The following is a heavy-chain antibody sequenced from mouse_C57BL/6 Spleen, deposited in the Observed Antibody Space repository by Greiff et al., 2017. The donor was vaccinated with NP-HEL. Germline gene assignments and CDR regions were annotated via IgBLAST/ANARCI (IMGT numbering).Heavy chain of an antibody. J-gene: IGHJ1*03. Sequence: VQLQQSGAELVKPGASVKISCKASGYAFSSYWMNWVKQRPGKGLEWIGQIYPGDGDTNYNGKFKGKATLTADKSSSTAYMPLSSLTSEDAAVYFCARWVPHWYCDVWGTGTTVTVSA. D-gene: IGHD6-1*01. CDR2: IYPGDGDT. CDR1: GYAFSSYW. V-gene: IGHV1-80*01. CDR3: ARWVPHWYCDV.